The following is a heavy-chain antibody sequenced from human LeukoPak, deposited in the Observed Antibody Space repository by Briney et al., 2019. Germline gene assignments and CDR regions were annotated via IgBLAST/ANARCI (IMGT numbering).Heavy chain of an antibody. CDR3: ARGRFRILNWFDP. Sequence: PSETLSLTCAVYGGSFSGYYWSGIRQPPGKGLEWIGEINHSGSTNYNPSLKSRVTISVDTSKNQFSLKLSSVTAADTAVYYCARGRFRILNWFDPWGEGTLVTVSS. J-gene: IGHJ5*02. CDR1: GGSFSGYY. V-gene: IGHV4-34*01. D-gene: IGHD2-15*01. CDR2: INHSGST.